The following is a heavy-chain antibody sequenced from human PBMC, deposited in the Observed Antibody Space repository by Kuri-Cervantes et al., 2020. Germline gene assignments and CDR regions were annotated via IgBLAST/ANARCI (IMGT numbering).Heavy chain of an antibody. CDR3: AKEVWYSGSSYAFDI. Sequence: GGSLRLSCAASGFTFSDYYMSWIRQAPGKGLEWVSYISSSGSTIYYADSVKGRFTISRDNAKNSLYLQMNSLRAEDTAVYYCAKEVWYSGSSYAFDIWGQGTMVTVSS. CDR2: ISSSGSTI. J-gene: IGHJ3*02. CDR1: GFTFSDYY. V-gene: IGHV3-11*04. D-gene: IGHD1-26*01.